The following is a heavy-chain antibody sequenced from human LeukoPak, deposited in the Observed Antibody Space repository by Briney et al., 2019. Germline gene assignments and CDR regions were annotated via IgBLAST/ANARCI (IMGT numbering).Heavy chain of an antibody. V-gene: IGHV3-13*05. J-gene: IGHJ4*02. D-gene: IGHD4/OR15-4a*01. CDR1: GFTFSSYD. CDR2: IGLAGDP. Sequence: GGSLRLSCAASGFTFSSYDMHWVRQATGKGLEWVSAIGLAGDPHYPVSVKGRFTISRENARNSLYLQMNSLRPGDTAVYYCARDSNYPYYFDYWGQGTVVTVSS. CDR3: ARDSNYPYYFDY.